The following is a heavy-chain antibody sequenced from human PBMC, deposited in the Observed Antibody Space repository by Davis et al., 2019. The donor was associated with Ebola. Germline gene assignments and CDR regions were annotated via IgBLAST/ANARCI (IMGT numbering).Heavy chain of an antibody. CDR2: VSPNNDNR. CDR1: GYTFASYH. CDR3: ARDWGSVWFDP. Sequence: AASVKVSCKASGYTFASYHVSWVRQAPGQGLEWMGWVSPNNDNRKYAQKFQGRVTMTTDTSTSTAYMELKSLRYDDTGVYYCARDWGSVWFDPWGQGTLVTVSS. V-gene: IGHV1-18*01. D-gene: IGHD3-16*01. J-gene: IGHJ5*02.